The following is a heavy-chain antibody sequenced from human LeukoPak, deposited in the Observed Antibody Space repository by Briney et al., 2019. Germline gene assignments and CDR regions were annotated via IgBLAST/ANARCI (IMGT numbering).Heavy chain of an antibody. CDR2: IYHSGST. D-gene: IGHD6-19*01. V-gene: IGHV4-38-2*02. CDR1: GYSISNGYD. CDR3: ARRVAGFDY. Sequence: SETLSLTCSVSGYSISNGYDWGWIRQPPGKGLEWIGNIYHSGSTYYNPSLQSRVTISVDTSKNQFSLKVSSVTAADTAVYYCARRVAGFDYWGQGTLVTVSS. J-gene: IGHJ4*02.